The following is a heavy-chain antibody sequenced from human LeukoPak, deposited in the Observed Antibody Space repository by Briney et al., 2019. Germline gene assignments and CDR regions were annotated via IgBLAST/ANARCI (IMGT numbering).Heavy chain of an antibody. V-gene: IGHV3-23*01. CDR3: ASRDPCSGDICYGLGY. J-gene: IGHJ4*02. Sequence: GGSLRLSCAASGFTISSNGMHWVRQAPGKGLEWVSGISWTRHDTYYADSVKGRFTISRDDSKNTLYLQMNSLRGVDTAAYYWASRDPCSGDICYGLGYWGQGTLVTVST. CDR2: ISWTRHDT. D-gene: IGHD2-15*01. CDR1: GFTISSNG.